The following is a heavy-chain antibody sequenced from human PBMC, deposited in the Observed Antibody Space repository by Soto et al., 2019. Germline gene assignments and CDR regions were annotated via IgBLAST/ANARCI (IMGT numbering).Heavy chain of an antibody. D-gene: IGHD1-26*01. V-gene: IGHV4-61*01. CDR2: IYNNGST. CDR1: GGSVSSGSYY. CDR3: ARRDPEWELGGGWFDP. J-gene: IGHJ5*02. Sequence: ETLSLTCSISGGSVSSGSYYWSWIRQPPGKGLEWIGYIYNNGSTNYKSSLKSRVTISVDTSKNQFSLKLSFVTAADTAVYYCARRDPEWELGGGWFDPWGHGTLVTVSS.